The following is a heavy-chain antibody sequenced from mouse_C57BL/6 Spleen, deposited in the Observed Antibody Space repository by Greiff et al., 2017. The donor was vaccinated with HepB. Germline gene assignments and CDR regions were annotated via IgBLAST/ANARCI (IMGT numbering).Heavy chain of an antibody. V-gene: IGHV5-6*01. CDR1: GFTFSSYG. Sequence: EVQAVESGGDLVKPGGSLKLSCAASGFTFSSYGMSWVRQTPDKRLEWVATISSGGSYTYYPDSVKGRFTISRDNAKNTLYLQMSSLKSEDTAMYYCARGGYYDYDDYAMDYWGQGTSVTVSS. D-gene: IGHD2-4*01. J-gene: IGHJ4*01. CDR3: ARGGYYDYDDYAMDY. CDR2: ISSGGSYT.